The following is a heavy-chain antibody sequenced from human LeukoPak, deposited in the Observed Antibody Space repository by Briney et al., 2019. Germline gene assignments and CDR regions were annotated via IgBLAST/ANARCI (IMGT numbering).Heavy chain of an antibody. D-gene: IGHD2-2*01. Sequence: GASVKVSCKASGGTFSSYAIGWVRQAPGQGLEWMGGIIPIFGTANYAQKFQGRVTITADKSTSTAYMELSSLRSEDTAVYYCARGYCSSTSCYAFDTWGQGTMVTVSS. V-gene: IGHV1-69*06. CDR2: IIPIFGTA. CDR3: ARGYCSSTSCYAFDT. J-gene: IGHJ3*02. CDR1: GGTFSSYA.